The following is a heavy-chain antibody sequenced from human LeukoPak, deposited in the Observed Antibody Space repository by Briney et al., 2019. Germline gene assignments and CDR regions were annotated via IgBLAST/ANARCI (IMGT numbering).Heavy chain of an antibody. D-gene: IGHD3-9*01. CDR2: INTAAYS. Sequence: GGSLRLSCAASGFAFSNYDMLWVRQAPGKGLEWVSAINTAAYSYYPSSVNVRFTISRENAKCSLYLQMNSLRVGDTPVYYCVIAPPGTGWLIDHWGQGTLVAVSS. J-gene: IGHJ4*02. V-gene: IGHV3-13*04. CDR1: GFAFSNYD. CDR3: VIAPPGTGWLIDH.